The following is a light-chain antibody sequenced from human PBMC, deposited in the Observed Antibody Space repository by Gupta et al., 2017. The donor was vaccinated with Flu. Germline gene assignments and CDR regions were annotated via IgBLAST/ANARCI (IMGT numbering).Light chain of an antibody. CDR2: EVS. J-gene: IGLJ3*02. CDR1: SSAVGGYNY. Sequence: SALTLPASVSVSPGPSITISFTGTSSAVGGYNYVSWYQQHPGKAHKLIISEVSKRPAGVANRFSGSKSANTASLTISGRQKEDEADYYGSSDTTSSTWVFGGGTKLTVL. CDR3: SSDTTSSTWV. V-gene: IGLV2-14*01.